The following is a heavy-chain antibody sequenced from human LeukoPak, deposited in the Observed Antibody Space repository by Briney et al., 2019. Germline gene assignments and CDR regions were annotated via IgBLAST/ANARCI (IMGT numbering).Heavy chain of an antibody. CDR2: ISAYNGNT. Sequence: ASVKVSCKASGYTFTSYGISWVRQAPGQGLEWMGWISAYNGNTNYAQKLQGRVTMTTDTSTSTAYMELRSLRSEDTAVYYCVRDHGYSSSWYHFDYWGQGTLVTVSS. D-gene: IGHD6-13*01. V-gene: IGHV1-18*01. CDR3: VRDHGYSSSWYHFDY. CDR1: GYTFTSYG. J-gene: IGHJ4*02.